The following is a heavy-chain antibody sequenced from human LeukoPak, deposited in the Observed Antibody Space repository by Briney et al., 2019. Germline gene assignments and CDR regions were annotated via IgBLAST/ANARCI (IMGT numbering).Heavy chain of an antibody. V-gene: IGHV4-34*01. CDR2: INHSGST. Sequence: PSETLSLTCAVYGGSFSGYYWSWIRQPPGKGLEWIGEINHSGSTNYNPSLKSRVTISVDTSKNQFSLKLSSVTAADTAVYYCARIWVSYYYDSSGYLGYWGQGTLVTVSS. J-gene: IGHJ4*02. D-gene: IGHD3-22*01. CDR1: GGSFSGYY. CDR3: ARIWVSYYYDSSGYLGY.